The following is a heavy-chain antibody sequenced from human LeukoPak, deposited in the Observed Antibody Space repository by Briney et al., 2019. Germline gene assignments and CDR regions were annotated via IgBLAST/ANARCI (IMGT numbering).Heavy chain of an antibody. CDR2: IWYDGSNK. Sequence: GGSLRLSCAASGFTFSSYGMHWVRQAPGKGLEWVAVIWYDGSNKYYADSVKGRFTISRDNSKNTLYLQMNSLRAEDTAVYYCARALYGSGSPLWFDPWGQGTLVTVSS. CDR1: GFTFSSYG. D-gene: IGHD3-10*01. J-gene: IGHJ5*02. V-gene: IGHV3-33*01. CDR3: ARALYGSGSPLWFDP.